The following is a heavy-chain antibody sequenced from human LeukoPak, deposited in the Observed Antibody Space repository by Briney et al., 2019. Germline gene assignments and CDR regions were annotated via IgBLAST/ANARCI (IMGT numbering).Heavy chain of an antibody. Sequence: PGGSLRLSCTASGFTFGLSSMNWVRQAQGKGLEWVSYIRDSGTTIYYADSVKGRFTISRDNAKNSLYLQMNSLTAEDTAVYFCARDSRSHCGTAACYGPYFDYWGQGILVTVSS. J-gene: IGHJ4*02. V-gene: IGHV3-48*01. D-gene: IGHD2-2*01. CDR3: ARDSRSHCGTAACYGPYFDY. CDR2: IRDSGTTI. CDR1: GFTFGLSS.